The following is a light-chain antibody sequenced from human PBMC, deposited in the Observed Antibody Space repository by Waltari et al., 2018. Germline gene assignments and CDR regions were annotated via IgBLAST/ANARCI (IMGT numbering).Light chain of an antibody. CDR3: CSYAGGNTYV. CDR1: SSNVGGYTY. Sequence: QSALPQPRSVSGSPGQSVTIPCTGTSSNVGGYTYVFWYQHRPGKAPKLMIYNVSNRPSGVPDRFSGSKSANTASLTISGLQAEDEADYYCCSYAGGNTYVFGTGTKVTVL. CDR2: NVS. V-gene: IGLV2-11*01. J-gene: IGLJ1*01.